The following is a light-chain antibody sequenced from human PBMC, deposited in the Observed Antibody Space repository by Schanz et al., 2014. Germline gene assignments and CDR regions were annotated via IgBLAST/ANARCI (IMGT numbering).Light chain of an antibody. Sequence: PGERATLSCRASESISDNLAWYQHKPGQAPRLLIYGASTRATGIPARFSGGGSGTEFTLTISSLQSEDFGVYYCQQYNNWPPLYTFGQGTKLEIK. J-gene: IGKJ2*01. CDR1: ESISDN. CDR2: GAS. CDR3: QQYNNWPPLYT. V-gene: IGKV3-15*01.